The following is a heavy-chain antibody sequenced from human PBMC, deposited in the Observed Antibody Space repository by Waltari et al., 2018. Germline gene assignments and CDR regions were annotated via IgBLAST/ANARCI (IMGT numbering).Heavy chain of an antibody. D-gene: IGHD3-16*02. V-gene: IGHV4-34*01. J-gene: IGHJ6*03. Sequence: QVQLQQWGAGLLKPSETLSLTCAVYGGSFSGYYWSWIRQPPGKGLEWIGEINHSGSTNYNPSLKSRVTISVDTSKNQFSLKLSSVTAADTAVYYCARVGYDYVWGSYRAYYYYYMDVWGKGTTVTVSS. CDR1: GGSFSGYY. CDR3: ARVGYDYVWGSYRAYYYYYMDV. CDR2: INHSGST.